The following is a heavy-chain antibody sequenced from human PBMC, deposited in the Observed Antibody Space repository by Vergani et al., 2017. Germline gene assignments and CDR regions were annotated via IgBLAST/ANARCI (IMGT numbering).Heavy chain of an antibody. Sequence: QVQLEESGGGRVQPGRSLRLSCAASGFSFSSHAIHWVRQAPGKGLEWVAVISNDGSKKYYADSVKGRFTISRDNSKNTLDLQMNSLRTQDTAVYYCAKAGSVTSESLQYDFYMDVWGKGTTVTVS. J-gene: IGHJ6*03. CDR1: GFSFSSHA. D-gene: IGHD3-10*01. CDR3: AKAGSVTSESLQYDFYMDV. CDR2: ISNDGSKK. V-gene: IGHV3-30*18.